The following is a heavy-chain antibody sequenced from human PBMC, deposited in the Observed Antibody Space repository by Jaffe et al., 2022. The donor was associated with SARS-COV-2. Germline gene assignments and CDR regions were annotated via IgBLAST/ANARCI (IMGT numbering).Heavy chain of an antibody. J-gene: IGHJ4*02. Sequence: EVQLLESGGGLVQPGGSLRLSCAASGFTFSNYAMSWVRQAPGKGLEWVSSISGGGGTYNADSVKGRFTISRDNSKNTLYLQMSSLSAGDTAIYYCAKAFYTGGWYEVDYWGQGTLVTVSS. V-gene: IGHV3-23*01. CDR3: AKAFYTGGWYEVDY. D-gene: IGHD6-19*01. CDR2: ISGGGGT. CDR1: GFTFSNYA.